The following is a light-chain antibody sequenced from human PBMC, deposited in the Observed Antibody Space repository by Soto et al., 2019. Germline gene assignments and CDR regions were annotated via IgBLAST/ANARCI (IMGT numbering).Light chain of an antibody. CDR2: RDY. Sequence: QSVLTQPPSASGTPGQRVTISCSGSSSNIGSNYVYWYQQFPGTAPKLLIYRDYQRPSGVPDRFSGSKSGTSASLAISGLRSEDEADSYCAAWDDSLSDAVFGGGTQLTVL. V-gene: IGLV1-47*01. J-gene: IGLJ7*01. CDR1: SSNIGSNY. CDR3: AAWDDSLSDAV.